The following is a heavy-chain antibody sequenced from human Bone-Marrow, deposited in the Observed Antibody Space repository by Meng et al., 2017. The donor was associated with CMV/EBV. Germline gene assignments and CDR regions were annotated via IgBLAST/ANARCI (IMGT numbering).Heavy chain of an antibody. D-gene: IGHD2-2*01. CDR3: AMVFRGGQPAAMYNWFDP. CDR2: IYYSGST. Sequence: SETLSLTCPVSGGSISSSCYYWGWIRQPPGKGLEWIGSIYYSGSTYYNPSLKSRVTISVDTSKNQFSLKLSSVTAADTAVYYCAMVFRGGQPAAMYNWFDPWGQGTLVTVSS. J-gene: IGHJ5*02. CDR1: GGSISSSCYY. V-gene: IGHV4-39*07.